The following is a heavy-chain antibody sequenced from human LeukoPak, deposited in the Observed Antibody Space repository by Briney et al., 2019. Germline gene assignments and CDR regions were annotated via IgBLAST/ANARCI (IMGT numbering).Heavy chain of an antibody. D-gene: IGHD3-22*01. CDR2: INWNGGST. CDR1: GFTFDDYG. CDR3: ARDLFYYDSSGPLDY. Sequence: PGGSLRLSCAASGFTFDDYGMSWVRQASGKGLEWVSGINWNGGSTGYADSVKGRFTISRDNAKNSLYLQMNSLRAEDTALYYCARDLFYYDSSGPLDYWGQGTLVTVSS. J-gene: IGHJ4*02. V-gene: IGHV3-20*04.